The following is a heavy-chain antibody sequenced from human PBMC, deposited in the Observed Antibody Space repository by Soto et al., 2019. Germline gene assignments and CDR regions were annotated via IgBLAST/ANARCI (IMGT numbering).Heavy chain of an antibody. CDR1: GFTFDDYA. CDR2: ISWNSGAI. V-gene: IGHV3-9*01. D-gene: IGHD6-19*01. CDR3: AKDILAGYDAFHM. Sequence: EVQLVESGGGLVQPGRSLRLSCAASGFTFDDYAMHWVRQAPGKGLEWVSTISWNSGAIGYADSVKGLFTISRDKAKNSLYLQMSSLRAEDTALYYCAKDILAGYDAFHMWGQGTMVIVTS. J-gene: IGHJ3*02.